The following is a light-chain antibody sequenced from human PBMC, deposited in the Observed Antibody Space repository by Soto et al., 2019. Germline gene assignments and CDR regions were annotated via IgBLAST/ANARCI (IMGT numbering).Light chain of an antibody. Sequence: QSALTQPASVSGSPGQSITISCSGTSSDVGGYNYVSWYQQHPGKAPKLMIYEVSNRPSGVSNRFSGSKSGNTDSLTISGVLAEDEADYYCSSYAYSSTPYVFGTGAKLTVL. CDR2: EVS. J-gene: IGLJ1*01. CDR1: SSDVGGYNY. V-gene: IGLV2-14*01. CDR3: SSYAYSSTPYV.